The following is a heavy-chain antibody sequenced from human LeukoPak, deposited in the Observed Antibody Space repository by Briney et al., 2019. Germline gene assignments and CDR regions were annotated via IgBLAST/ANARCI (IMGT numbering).Heavy chain of an antibody. CDR1: GFTFSSYW. CDR3: AGDYGDSDYYGMDV. D-gene: IGHD4-17*01. V-gene: IGHV3-74*01. J-gene: IGHJ6*04. Sequence: GGSLRLSCAASGFTFSSYWMHWVRQAPGKGLVWVSRINSDGSSTSYADSVKGRFTISRDNAKNTLYLQMDSLRAEDTAVYYRAGDYGDSDYYGMDVWGKGTTVTVSS. CDR2: INSDGSST.